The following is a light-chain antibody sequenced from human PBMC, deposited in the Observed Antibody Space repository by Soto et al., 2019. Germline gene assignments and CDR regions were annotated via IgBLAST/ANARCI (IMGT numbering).Light chain of an antibody. V-gene: IGKV1-39*01. CDR1: QDISNF. CDR2: NAS. CDR3: LCYITYPWT. Sequence: DIHMAKSPSSLCASVGDRITVTCKASQDISNFLNWYQYKPGEAPTLLIYNASTLHSGVPSRFSGSGSGTDFSLTISSLHPEDFATYYCLCYITYPWTVGQVTKVDIK. J-gene: IGKJ1*01.